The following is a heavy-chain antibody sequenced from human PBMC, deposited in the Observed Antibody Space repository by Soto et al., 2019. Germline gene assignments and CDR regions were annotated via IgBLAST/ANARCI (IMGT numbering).Heavy chain of an antibody. D-gene: IGHD4-17*01. V-gene: IGHV4-31*03. CDR2: IYYSGST. CDR1: GGSISSGGYY. J-gene: IGHJ4*02. Sequence: SETLSLTCTVSGGSISSGGYYWSWIRQHPGKGLEWIGYIYYSGSTYYNPSLKSRVTISVDTSKNQFSLKLSSVTAADTAVYYCAREDYGGNSAPLWGEGXLVTVSS. CDR3: AREDYGGNSAPL.